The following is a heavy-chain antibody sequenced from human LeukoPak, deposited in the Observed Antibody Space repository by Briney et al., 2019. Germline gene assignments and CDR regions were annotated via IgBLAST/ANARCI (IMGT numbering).Heavy chain of an antibody. J-gene: IGHJ6*03. Sequence: SQTLSLTCTVSGGSISSGDFYWSWIRQPPGKGLEWIGYIYYSGSTYYNPSLKSRVTKSVDTSKNQFSLKLSSVTAADTAVYYCARESPVTISGVDTFGFYYYYMDVWGKGTTVTVSS. D-gene: IGHD3-3*01. CDR2: IYYSGST. V-gene: IGHV4-30-4*08. CDR3: ARESPVTISGVDTFGFYYYYMDV. CDR1: GGSISSGDFY.